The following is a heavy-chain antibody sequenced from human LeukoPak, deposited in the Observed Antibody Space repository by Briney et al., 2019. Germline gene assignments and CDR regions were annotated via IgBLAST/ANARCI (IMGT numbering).Heavy chain of an antibody. Sequence: GGSLRLSCAASGFTFSIYWMHWVRQAPGKGLVWVSRINSVGSRTSCADSVKGRFTISRDNAKNTLYLQMNSLRAEDTAVYYCAREPGIAALFDYWGQGTLVTVSS. V-gene: IGHV3-74*01. CDR2: INSVGSRT. CDR3: AREPGIAALFDY. CDR1: GFTFSIYW. D-gene: IGHD6-13*01. J-gene: IGHJ4*02.